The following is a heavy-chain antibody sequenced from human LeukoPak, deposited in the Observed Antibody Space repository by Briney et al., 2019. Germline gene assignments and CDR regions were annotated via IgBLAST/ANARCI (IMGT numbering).Heavy chain of an antibody. CDR3: ARDPTTRYCSGGSCYTHYGMDV. D-gene: IGHD2-15*01. J-gene: IGHJ6*02. Sequence: GGSLRLSCAASGFTFSSYTMNWVRQAPGKGLEWVSSISSSSSYIYYADSVKGRLTISRDNAKNSLYLQMNSLRAEATAVYYCARDPTTRYCSGGSCYTHYGMDVWGQGTTVTVSS. CDR1: GFTFSSYT. CDR2: ISSSSSYI. V-gene: IGHV3-21*01.